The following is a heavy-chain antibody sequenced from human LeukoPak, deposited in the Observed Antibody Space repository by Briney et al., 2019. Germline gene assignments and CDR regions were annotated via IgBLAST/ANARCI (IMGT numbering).Heavy chain of an antibody. CDR1: GXTFSTYW. D-gene: IGHD6-13*01. V-gene: IGHV3-7*05. Sequence: PGGSLRLSCAASGXTFSTYWMSWVRQAPGKGLEWVANIKQDGSEKVYVDSVKGRFTISRDNAQNSLFLQMNALRAEDTAVYYCARDPYSSTWSYGMDVWGQGTTVTASS. CDR2: IKQDGSEK. J-gene: IGHJ6*02. CDR3: ARDPYSSTWSYGMDV.